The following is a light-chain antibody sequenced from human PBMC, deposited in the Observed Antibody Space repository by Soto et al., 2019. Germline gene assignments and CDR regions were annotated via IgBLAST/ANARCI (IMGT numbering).Light chain of an antibody. Sequence: QSALTQPPSASGSPGQSVTISCTGTSSDVGGYNYVSWYQQHPGKAPKLMIYEVSKRPSGVPDRFSGSKSGNTASLTVSGLQAEDEADYYCSSYAGSHNFPYVFGTGTKLTVL. J-gene: IGLJ1*01. CDR1: SSDVGGYNY. V-gene: IGLV2-8*01. CDR3: SSYAGSHNFPYV. CDR2: EVS.